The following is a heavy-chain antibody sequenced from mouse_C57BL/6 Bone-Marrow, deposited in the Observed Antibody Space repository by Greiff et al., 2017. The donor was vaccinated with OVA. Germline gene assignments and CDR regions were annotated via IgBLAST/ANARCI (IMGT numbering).Heavy chain of an antibody. V-gene: IGHV5-15*01. Sequence: EVQRVESGGGLVQPGGSLKLSCAASGFTFSDYGMAWVRQAPRKGPEWVAFISNLAYSIYYADTVTGRFTISRENAKNTLYLEMSSLRSEDTAMYYCARHGPITTVVATDYAMDYWGQGTSVTVSS. CDR2: ISNLAYSI. J-gene: IGHJ4*01. CDR1: GFTFSDYG. D-gene: IGHD1-1*01. CDR3: ARHGPITTVVATDYAMDY.